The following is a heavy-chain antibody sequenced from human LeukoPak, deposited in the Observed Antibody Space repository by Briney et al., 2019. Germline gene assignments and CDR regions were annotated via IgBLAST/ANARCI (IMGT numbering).Heavy chain of an antibody. D-gene: IGHD3-22*01. J-gene: IGHJ6*03. CDR3: TRGSIAYYYMNV. Sequence: SETLSLTCTVSGYSISIGYYWGWIRQPPGKGLEWIGSVYHSGSTYYNPSLKSRVTISVDTSKNQFSLKLSSVTAADTAVYYCTRGSIAYYYMNVWGKGTTVTISS. CDR1: GYSISIGYY. CDR2: VYHSGST. V-gene: IGHV4-38-2*02.